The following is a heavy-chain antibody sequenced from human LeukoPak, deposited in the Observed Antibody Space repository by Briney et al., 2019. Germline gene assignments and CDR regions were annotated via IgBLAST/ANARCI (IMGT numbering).Heavy chain of an antibody. V-gene: IGHV3-30*07. D-gene: IGHD3-10*01. CDR1: GFTFSSYA. J-gene: IGHJ6*02. CDR3: ARGSGHYYYYGMDV. CDR2: ISYDGSNK. Sequence: GGSLRLSCAASGFTFSSYAMHWVRQAPGKGLEWVAVISYDGSNKYYADSVKGRFTISRDNAKNSLYLQMNSLRAEDTAVYYCARGSGHYYYYGMDVWGQGTTVTVSS.